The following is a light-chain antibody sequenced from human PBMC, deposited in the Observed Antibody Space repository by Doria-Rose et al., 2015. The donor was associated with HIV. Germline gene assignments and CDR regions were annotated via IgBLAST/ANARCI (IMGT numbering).Light chain of an antibody. Sequence: TQSPGTLSLSPGERATLSCRASQSFSSTYLACYKQKPGQAPSLLIYDESTRATGIPDRFSASGSGTDFTLTINRLEPEDFALYYCHQYGTSWTFGQGTKVEI. CDR2: DES. V-gene: IGKV3-20*01. J-gene: IGKJ1*01. CDR1: QSFSSTY. CDR3: HQYGTSWT.